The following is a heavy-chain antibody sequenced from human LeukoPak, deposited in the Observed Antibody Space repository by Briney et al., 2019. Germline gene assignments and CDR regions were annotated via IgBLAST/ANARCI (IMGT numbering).Heavy chain of an antibody. CDR1: GFTFSNYW. CDR2: IKHDGSDQ. D-gene: IGHD5-18*01. J-gene: IGHJ4*02. Sequence: PGGSLRLSCAASGFTFSNYWLTWVRQAPGKGLEWVANIKHDGSDQYYLDSVKGRFTISRDNAKNSLYLQMNSLRAEDTAVYYCARVWNSYGQKAPGYWGQGTLVTVSS. V-gene: IGHV3-7*01. CDR3: ARVWNSYGQKAPGY.